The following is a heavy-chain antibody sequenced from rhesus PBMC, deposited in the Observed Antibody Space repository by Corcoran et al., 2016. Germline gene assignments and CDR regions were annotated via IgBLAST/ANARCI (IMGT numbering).Heavy chain of an antibody. CDR3: ARGSYYSGSSDY. V-gene: IGHV4-65*01. Sequence: QVQLQESGPGLVKPSETLSLTCAVSGGSISSSNWWSWIRQPPGKGLEWIGYISGSSGSTYYNPSRKSRVTISTDTSKNQFSLKLSSVTAADTAVYYCARGSYYSGSSDYWGPGVLVTVSS. D-gene: IGHD3-16*01. CDR2: ISGSSGST. J-gene: IGHJ4*01. CDR1: GGSISSSNW.